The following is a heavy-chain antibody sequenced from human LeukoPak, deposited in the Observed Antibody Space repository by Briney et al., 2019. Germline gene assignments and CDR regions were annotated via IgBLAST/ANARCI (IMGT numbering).Heavy chain of an antibody. CDR1: EFTFSDAW. V-gene: IGHV3-15*01. D-gene: IGHD3-10*01. CDR2: IQSKTHGGTT. J-gene: IGHJ6*02. CDR3: ARDNYGSGSYYYYYGMDV. Sequence: GGSLRLSCAASEFTFSDAWMSWVRQAPGKGLEWVGRIQSKTHGGTTDYAAPVKGRFTISRDNSKNTLYLQMNSLRAEDTAVYYCARDNYGSGSYYYYYGMDVWGQGTTVTVSS.